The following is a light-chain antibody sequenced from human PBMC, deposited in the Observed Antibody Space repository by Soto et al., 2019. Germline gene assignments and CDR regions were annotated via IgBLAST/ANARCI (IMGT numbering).Light chain of an antibody. Sequence: DIQMTQSPSSLSASVGDRVTITCRASQSISSYLNWYQQKPGKAPKLLIYAASSLQSGVPPRFSGSGSGTEFTLTISSLQPDDFATYYCQQYNSYSTWTFGQRTKVDIK. CDR2: AAS. J-gene: IGKJ1*01. CDR1: QSISSY. V-gene: IGKV1-39*01. CDR3: QQYNSYSTWT.